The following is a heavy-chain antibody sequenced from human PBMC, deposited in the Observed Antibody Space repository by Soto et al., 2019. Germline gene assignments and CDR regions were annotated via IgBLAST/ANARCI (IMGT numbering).Heavy chain of an antibody. CDR2: IYYSGST. V-gene: IGHV4-59*01. CDR1: GGSISSYY. Sequence: SETLSLTCTVSGGSISSYYWSWIRQPPGKGLEWIGYIYYSGSTNYNPSLKSRVTISVDTSKNQFSLKLSSVTAADTAVYYCARERAAGTHYGMDVWGQGTTVTVSS. CDR3: ARERAAGTHYGMDV. D-gene: IGHD6-13*01. J-gene: IGHJ6*02.